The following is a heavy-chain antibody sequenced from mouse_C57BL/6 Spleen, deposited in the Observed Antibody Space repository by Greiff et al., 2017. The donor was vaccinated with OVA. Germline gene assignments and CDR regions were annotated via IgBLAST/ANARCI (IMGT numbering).Heavy chain of an antibody. CDR2: ISYDGSN. V-gene: IGHV3-6*01. CDR1: GYSITSGYY. Sequence: EVQLVESGPGLVKPSQSLSLTCSVTGYSITSGYYWNWIRQFPGNKLEWMGYISYDGSNNYNPSLKNRISITRDTSKNQFFLKLNSVTTEDTATYYCARAQATLYYFDYWGQGTTLTVSS. J-gene: IGHJ2*01. D-gene: IGHD3-2*02. CDR3: ARAQATLYYFDY.